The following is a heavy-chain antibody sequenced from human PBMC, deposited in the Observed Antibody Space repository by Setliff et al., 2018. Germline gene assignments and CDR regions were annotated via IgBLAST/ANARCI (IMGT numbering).Heavy chain of an antibody. CDR1: GFSFSSYA. J-gene: IGHJ6*02. CDR3: AKVLYPGVGYFYGMDV. Sequence: GGSLRLSCAASGFSFSSYAMSWVRQAPGKGLEWVSTIIGSGISTYYADSVQGRVTISRDNHKNTLHLQMNSLRVEDTAIYYCAKVLYPGVGYFYGMDVWDQGTTVTVSS. CDR2: IIGSGIST. D-gene: IGHD3-10*01. V-gene: IGHV3-23*01.